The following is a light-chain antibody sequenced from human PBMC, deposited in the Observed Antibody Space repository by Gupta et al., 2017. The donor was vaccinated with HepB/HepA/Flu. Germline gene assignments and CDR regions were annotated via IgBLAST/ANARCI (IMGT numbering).Light chain of an antibody. CDR1: SSDVGDYDY. CDR2: DVN. J-gene: IGLJ2*01. V-gene: IGLV2-14*03. CDR3: SSYTSASLVV. Sequence: QSAITQPAPAPGWPGESITLSCTGTSSDVGDYDYVSWYQQYPGKGPKLMIYDVNNRPSGVSNRFSGSKSGNTASLTISALQAEDEADYYCSSYTSASLVVFGGGTRLTVL.